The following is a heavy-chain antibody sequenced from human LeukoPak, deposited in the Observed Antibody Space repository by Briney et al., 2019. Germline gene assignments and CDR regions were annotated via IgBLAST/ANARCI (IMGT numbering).Heavy chain of an antibody. Sequence: SETLSLTCTVSGGSISSYYWSWVRQPPGKGLEWIGSIYYSGSSYYNPSLKSRVTISVDTSKNQFSLKLSSVTAADTAVYYCAKEGHIGSYYFDYWGQGTLVTVSS. V-gene: IGHV4-59*01. J-gene: IGHJ4*02. CDR3: AKEGHIGSYYFDY. D-gene: IGHD1-26*01. CDR2: IYYSGSS. CDR1: GGSISSYY.